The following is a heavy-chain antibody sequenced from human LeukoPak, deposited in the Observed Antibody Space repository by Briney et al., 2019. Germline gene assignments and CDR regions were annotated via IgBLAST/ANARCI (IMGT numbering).Heavy chain of an antibody. CDR2: IYYSGST. D-gene: IGHD2-2*01. CDR3: ARRSPYCSSTSCYHNWFDP. CDR1: GGSISSSSYY. Sequence: SETLSLTCTVSGGSISSSSYYWGWIRQPPGKGLEWIGSIYYSGSTYYNPSLKSRVTISVDTSKNQFSLKLSSVTAADTAVYYCARRSPYCSSTSCYHNWFDPWGQGTLVTVSS. J-gene: IGHJ5*02. V-gene: IGHV4-39*01.